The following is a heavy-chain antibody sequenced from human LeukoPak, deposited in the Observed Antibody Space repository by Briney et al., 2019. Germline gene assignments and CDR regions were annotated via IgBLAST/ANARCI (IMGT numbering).Heavy chain of an antibody. CDR2: IKQDGNEK. J-gene: IGHJ6*03. V-gene: IGHV3-7*01. CDR3: ARYNNQQLRRGYYFYMDV. CDR1: GFTLSNYW. D-gene: IGHD1-14*01. Sequence: GGALRLSCVASGFTLSNYWMGWVRQSPGKGVEWVANIKQDGNEKNYVDSVKGGFTISRDNDKNSQYLQMNSIGAEDTAVYYCARYNNQQLRRGYYFYMDVWGKGTLVTVSS.